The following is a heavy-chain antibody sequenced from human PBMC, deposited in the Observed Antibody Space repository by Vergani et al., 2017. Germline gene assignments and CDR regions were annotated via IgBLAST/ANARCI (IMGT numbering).Heavy chain of an antibody. CDR1: GYTFTNYA. Sequence: QVQLVQSGSEVKKPGASVKVSCRASGYTFTNYALNWVRQAPGQGLEWMGWINSNSGNPTYAQGFKGRFVFSLDSSVSTSYLQINSLQPEDTAVYYCVRTRSESWTGGSCYSGWFDPWGQGTLVTVSS. CDR3: VRTRSESWTGGSCYSGWFDP. D-gene: IGHD2-15*01. J-gene: IGHJ5*02. CDR2: INSNSGNP. V-gene: IGHV7-4-1*02.